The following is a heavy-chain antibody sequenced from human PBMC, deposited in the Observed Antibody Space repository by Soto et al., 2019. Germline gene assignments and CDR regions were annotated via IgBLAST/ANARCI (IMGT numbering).Heavy chain of an antibody. J-gene: IGHJ3*02. CDR3: ATASPMITFGGVIAYAFDI. CDR2: FDPEDGET. Sequence: ASVKVSCKVSGYTLTELSMHWVRQAPGKGLEWMGGFDPEDGETIYAQKFQGRVTMTEDTSTDTAYMELSSLRSEETAVYYCATASPMITFGGVIAYAFDIWGQGTMVTVSS. D-gene: IGHD3-16*02. CDR1: GYTLTELS. V-gene: IGHV1-24*01.